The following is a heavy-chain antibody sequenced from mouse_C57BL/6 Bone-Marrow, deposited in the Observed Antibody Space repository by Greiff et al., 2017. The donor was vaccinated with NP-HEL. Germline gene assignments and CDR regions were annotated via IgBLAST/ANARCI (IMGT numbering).Heavy chain of an antibody. J-gene: IGHJ4*01. CDR2: ISSGSSTI. V-gene: IGHV5-17*01. CDR3: ARRDRGLYYDAMEY. Sequence: EVQLMESGGGLVKPGGSLKLSCAASGFTFSDYGMHWVRQAPEKGLEWVAYISSGSSTIYYADTVKGRFTISRDNAKNTLFLQMTSLRSEDTAMYYCARRDRGLYYDAMEYWGQGTSVTVSS. CDR1: GFTFSDYG.